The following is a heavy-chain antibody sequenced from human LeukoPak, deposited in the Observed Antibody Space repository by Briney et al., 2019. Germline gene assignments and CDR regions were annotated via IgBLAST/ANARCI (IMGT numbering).Heavy chain of an antibody. J-gene: IGHJ5*02. V-gene: IGHV3-11*06. D-gene: IGHD6-13*01. Sequence: PGGSLRLSCAASGFTFSDYYRSWIRQAPGKGLEWVSYISSSSSYTNYADSVKGRFTISRDNAKNSLYLQMNSLRAEDTAVYYCARIPGSSWSLGAWFDPWGQGTLVTVSS. CDR3: ARIPGSSWSLGAWFDP. CDR2: ISSSSSYT. CDR1: GFTFSDYY.